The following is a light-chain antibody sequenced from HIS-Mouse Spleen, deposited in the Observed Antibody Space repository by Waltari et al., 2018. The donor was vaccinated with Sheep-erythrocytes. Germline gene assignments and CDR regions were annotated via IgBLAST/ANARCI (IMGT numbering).Light chain of an antibody. CDR2: KVS. CDR3: MQGTHWPYT. V-gene: IGKV2-30*01. Sequence: EVVMTQSPLSRTVTLGQPDERECRESQSLVYSDGNTYLNWFQQRPGQSPRRLIYKVSNRDSGVPDRFFLLSSSSAFPLTLRVVAAAAVLVYYCMQGTHWPYTFGQGTKLELQ. J-gene: IGKJ2*01. CDR1: QSLVYSDGNTY.